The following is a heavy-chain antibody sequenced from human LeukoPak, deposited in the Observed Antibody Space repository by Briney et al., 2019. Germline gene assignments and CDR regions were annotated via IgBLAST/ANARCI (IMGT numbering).Heavy chain of an antibody. V-gene: IGHV1-46*01. CDR2: INPSGGST. J-gene: IGHJ4*02. CDR1: GYTFTSYY. Sequence: GASVKVSCKASGYTFTSYYMHWVRQAPGQGLEWMGIINPSGGSTSYAQKFQGRVTMTRDTSTSTVYMELSSLRSEDTAVYYCAREGLAAAGILYSDYWGQGTLSPSPQ. CDR3: AREGLAAAGILYSDY. D-gene: IGHD6-13*01.